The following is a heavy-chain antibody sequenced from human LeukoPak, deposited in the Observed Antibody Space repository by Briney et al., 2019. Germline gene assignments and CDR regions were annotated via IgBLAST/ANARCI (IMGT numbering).Heavy chain of an antibody. CDR1: GYSFTSYW. V-gene: IGHV5-51*01. Sequence: GESLKISCKGSGYSFTSYWIGWVRQMPGKGLEWMGIIYPGDSDIRYSPSFQGQVTISADKSISTAYLQWSSLKASDTAMYYCALSVEPPRPADDAFDIWGQGTMVTVSS. CDR2: IYPGDSDI. D-gene: IGHD2-2*01. CDR3: ALSVEPPRPADDAFDI. J-gene: IGHJ3*02.